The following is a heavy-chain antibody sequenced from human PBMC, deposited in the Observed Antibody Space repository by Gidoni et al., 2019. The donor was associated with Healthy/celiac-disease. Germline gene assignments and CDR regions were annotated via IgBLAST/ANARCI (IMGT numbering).Heavy chain of an antibody. V-gene: IGHV3-7*01. CDR2: IKQDGSEK. Sequence: EVQLVESGGGLVQPGGSLRLSCAASGCTFSSYWMSWVRQAPGKGLEWVANIKQDGSEKYYVDSVKGRFTISRDNAKNSLYLQMNSLRAEDTAVYYCARDLNYDFWSGYRYWGQGTLVTVSS. CDR1: GCTFSSYW. J-gene: IGHJ4*02. CDR3: ARDLNYDFWSGYRY. D-gene: IGHD3-3*01.